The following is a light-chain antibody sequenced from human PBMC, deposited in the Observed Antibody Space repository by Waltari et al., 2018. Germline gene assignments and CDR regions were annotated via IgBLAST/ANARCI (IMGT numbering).Light chain of an antibody. J-gene: IGLJ1*01. CDR3: QVWDANNDPGV. Sequence: SYVLTQPPSVSVAPGETAPITCGGNNIESKSVHWYRQRPGQAPVLVISYDSDRPPGIPERFSGSNSGNTATLTISRVEAGDEADYYCQVWDANNDPGVFGTGTEVTVL. V-gene: IGLV3-21*01. CDR1: NIESKS. CDR2: YDS.